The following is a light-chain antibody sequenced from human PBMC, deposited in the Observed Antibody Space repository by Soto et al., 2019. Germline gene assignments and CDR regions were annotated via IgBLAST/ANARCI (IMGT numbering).Light chain of an antibody. Sequence: TVLTQPPSVSGDPGQRVTSSCTGSSGSIGADYHVHWYQLLPGTAPKLLIYGNNNRPSGVPDRFSGSKSDTSASLAITGLQAEDEADYYCQSYDSSLSGFVFGTGTKGTVL. V-gene: IGLV1-40*01. CDR3: QSYDSSLSGFV. CDR2: GNN. J-gene: IGLJ1*01. CDR1: SGSIGADYH.